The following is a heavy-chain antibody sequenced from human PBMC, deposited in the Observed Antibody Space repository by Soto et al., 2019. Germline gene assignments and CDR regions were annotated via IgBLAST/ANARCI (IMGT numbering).Heavy chain of an antibody. Sequence: LRLSCAASGFTFSNYGMHWVRQAPGKGLEWVAVISYDGSNKYYADSVKGRFTISRDNSKNTLYLQMNSLRAEDTAVFYCAKAAVAGRYYYSGMDVWGQGTTVTV. CDR3: AKAAVAGRYYYSGMDV. CDR2: ISYDGSNK. D-gene: IGHD6-19*01. J-gene: IGHJ6*02. V-gene: IGHV3-30*18. CDR1: GFTFSNYG.